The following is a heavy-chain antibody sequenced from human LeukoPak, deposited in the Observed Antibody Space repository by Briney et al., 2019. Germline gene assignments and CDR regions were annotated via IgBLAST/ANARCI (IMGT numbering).Heavy chain of an antibody. CDR2: ISSSSSYI. CDR3: AGRRYYYDSSGRNPYYFDY. V-gene: IGHV3-21*01. J-gene: IGHJ4*02. D-gene: IGHD3-22*01. CDR1: GFAFSSYS. Sequence: GGSLRLSCAASGFAFSSYSMNWVRQAPGKGLEWVSSISSSSSYIYYADSVKGRFTISRDNAKNSLYLQMNSLRAEDTAVYYCAGRRYYYDSSGRNPYYFDYWGQGTLVTVSS.